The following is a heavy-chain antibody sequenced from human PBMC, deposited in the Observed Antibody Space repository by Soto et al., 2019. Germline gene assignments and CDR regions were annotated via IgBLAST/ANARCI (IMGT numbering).Heavy chain of an antibody. J-gene: IGHJ4*02. D-gene: IGHD6-6*01. V-gene: IGHV3-23*01. CDR1: GFTFSSYA. CDR3: AKDYSWYSSSSGDFDY. CDR2: ISGSGGST. Sequence: GGSLRLSCAASGFTFSSYAMGWVRQAPGKGLEWVSAISGSGGSTYYADSVKGRFTISRDNSKNTLYLQMNSLRAEDTAVYYCAKDYSWYSSSSGDFDYWGQGTLVTVSS.